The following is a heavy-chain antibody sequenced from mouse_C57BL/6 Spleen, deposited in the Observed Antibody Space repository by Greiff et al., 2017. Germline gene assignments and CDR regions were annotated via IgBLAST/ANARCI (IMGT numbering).Heavy chain of an antibody. Sequence: VQLQQSGPGLVQPSQSLSITCTVSGFSLTSYGVHWVRQSPGKGLEWLGVIWSGGSTDSNAAFISRLSISKDNSKSQVFFKMNSLQADDTAIYYCARGNYYAMDYWGQGTSVTVSS. J-gene: IGHJ4*01. CDR3: ARGNYYAMDY. V-gene: IGHV2-2*01. CDR1: GFSLTSYG. D-gene: IGHD2-1*01. CDR2: IWSGGST.